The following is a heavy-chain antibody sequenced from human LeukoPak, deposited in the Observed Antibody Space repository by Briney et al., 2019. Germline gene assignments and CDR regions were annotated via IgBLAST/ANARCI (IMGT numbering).Heavy chain of an antibody. V-gene: IGHV3-23*01. CDR2: ISGSGGST. Sequence: PGGSRRLSCAAPGFTFSSYAMSWVRQAPGKGLEWVSAISGSGGSTYYADSVKGRFTISRDNSKNTLYLQMNSLRAEDTAVYYCAKEGVQLWFTRFVYWGQGTLVTVSS. D-gene: IGHD5-18*01. J-gene: IGHJ4*02. CDR3: AKEGVQLWFTRFVY. CDR1: GFTFSSYA.